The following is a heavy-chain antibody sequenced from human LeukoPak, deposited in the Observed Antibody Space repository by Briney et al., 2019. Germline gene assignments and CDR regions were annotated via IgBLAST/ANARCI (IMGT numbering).Heavy chain of an antibody. CDR3: ARDHCSSTSCHNDY. CDR1: GFTFSSYW. CDR2: IKQDGSEK. V-gene: IGHV3-7*01. Sequence: GGSLRLSCAASGFTFSSYWMSWVRQAPGKGLEWVANIKQDGSEKYYVDSVKGRFTISRDNAKSSLYLQMNSLRAEDTAVYYCARDHCSSTSCHNDYWGQGTLVTVSS. J-gene: IGHJ4*02. D-gene: IGHD2-2*01.